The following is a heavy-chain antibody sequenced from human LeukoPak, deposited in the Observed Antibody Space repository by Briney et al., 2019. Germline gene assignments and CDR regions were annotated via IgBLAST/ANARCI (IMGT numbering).Heavy chain of an antibody. Sequence: PGGSLRLSCAASGFIFSNDAMHWVRQAPGKGLEWVAFIWFDGSNKHYADSVKGRFTISRDNSEDTLYLQMNSLRAEDTAVYYCARGGYSSSWYHFDYWGQGTLVTVSS. D-gene: IGHD6-13*01. CDR2: IWFDGSNK. CDR3: ARGGYSSSWYHFDY. CDR1: GFIFSNDA. J-gene: IGHJ4*02. V-gene: IGHV3-33*01.